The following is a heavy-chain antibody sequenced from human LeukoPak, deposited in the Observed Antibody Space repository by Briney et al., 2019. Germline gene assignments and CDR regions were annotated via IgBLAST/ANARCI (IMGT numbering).Heavy chain of an antibody. Sequence: SETLSLTCTVSGGSISSYYWSWIRQPPGKGLEWIGYIYSSGSTNYNPSLKSRVTISVDTSKNQFSLKLSSVTAADTAVYYCARQYYYDSHTFDYWGQGTLVTVSS. CDR1: GGSISSYY. V-gene: IGHV4-59*08. D-gene: IGHD3-22*01. J-gene: IGHJ4*02. CDR2: IYSSGST. CDR3: ARQYYYDSHTFDY.